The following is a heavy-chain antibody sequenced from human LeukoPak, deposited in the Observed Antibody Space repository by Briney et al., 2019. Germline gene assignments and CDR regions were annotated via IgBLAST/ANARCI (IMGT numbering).Heavy chain of an antibody. V-gene: IGHV1-18*01. D-gene: IGHD4-17*01. Sequence: ASVKVPCKASGYTFTSYGISWVRQAPGQGLEWMGWISAYNGNTNYAQKLQGRVTMTTDTSTSTAYMELRSLRSDDTAVYYCARVVIPMDYGDVGWFDPWGQGTLVTVSS. CDR1: GYTFTSYG. J-gene: IGHJ5*02. CDR2: ISAYNGNT. CDR3: ARVVIPMDYGDVGWFDP.